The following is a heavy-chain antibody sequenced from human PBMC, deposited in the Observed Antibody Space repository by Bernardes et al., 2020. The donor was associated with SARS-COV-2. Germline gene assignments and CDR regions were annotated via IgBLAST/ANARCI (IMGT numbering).Heavy chain of an antibody. D-gene: IGHD3-3*01. CDR3: ARAHRITIFGVVRYFDY. CDR2: IYYRGST. V-gene: IGHV4-31*03. J-gene: IGHJ4*02. Sequence: SATLTLTCTVSGGSISSGGYYWSWIRQHPGKGLEWIGYIYYRGSTYYNPSLKSRVTISVDTSKNQFSLKLSSVTAADTAVYYCARAHRITIFGVVRYFDYWGQGTLVTVSS. CDR1: GGSISSGGYY.